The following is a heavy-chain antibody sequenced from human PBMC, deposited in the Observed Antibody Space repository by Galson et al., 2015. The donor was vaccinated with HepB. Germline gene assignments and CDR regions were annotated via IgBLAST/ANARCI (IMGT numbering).Heavy chain of an antibody. J-gene: IGHJ4*02. CDR1: GDTFTTYA. Sequence: SVKVSCKASGDTFTTYAISWVRQAPGQGLEWMGWISAYNGDTNYAQNLQGRVTMTTDTSTSTAYMELRSLRSDDTAVYFCARDIAAAGVVFDSWGQGTLVTVSS. D-gene: IGHD6-13*01. CDR2: ISAYNGDT. V-gene: IGHV1-18*01. CDR3: ARDIAAAGVVFDS.